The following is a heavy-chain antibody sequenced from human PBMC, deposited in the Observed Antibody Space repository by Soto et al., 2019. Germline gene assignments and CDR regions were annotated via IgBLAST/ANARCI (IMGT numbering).Heavy chain of an antibody. CDR3: ARLVATLLATRIDY. CDR2: INHSGST. V-gene: IGHV4-34*01. Sequence: QVQLQQWGAGLLKPSETLSLTCAVYGGSFSGYYWSWIRQPPGKGLEWIGEINHSGSTNYNPSLKSRVTISVDPSKNQFPLKLSSVTAADTAVYYCARLVATLLATRIDYWGQGTLVTVSS. CDR1: GGSFSGYY. J-gene: IGHJ4*02. D-gene: IGHD5-12*01.